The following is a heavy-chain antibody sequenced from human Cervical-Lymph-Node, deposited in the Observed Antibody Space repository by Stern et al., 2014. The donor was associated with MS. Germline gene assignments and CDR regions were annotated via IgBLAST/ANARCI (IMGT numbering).Heavy chain of an antibody. D-gene: IGHD5-12*01. CDR2: ITPIFATA. CDR1: GGTFSSCS. Sequence: VQLVESGAGLKKPGASVKVSCEASGGTFSSCSLRWGRQAPGRRGGGWVGITPIFATANYAQKFQGRVTITADDSTSTAYMELSSLRSEDTAVYYCAFGGRSGYPKHFDPWGQGTVVTVSS. J-gene: IGHJ5*02. V-gene: IGHV1-69*01. CDR3: AFGGRSGYPKHFDP.